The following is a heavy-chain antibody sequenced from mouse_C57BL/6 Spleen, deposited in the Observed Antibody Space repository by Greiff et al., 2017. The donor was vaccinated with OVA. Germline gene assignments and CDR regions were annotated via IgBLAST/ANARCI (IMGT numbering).Heavy chain of an antibody. D-gene: IGHD2-1*01. CDR2: INPNNGGT. V-gene: IGHV1-18*01. J-gene: IGHJ3*01. Sequence: EVQLQQSGPELVKPGASVKIPCKASGYTFTDYNMDWVKQSHGKSLEWIGDINPNNGGTIYNQKFKGKATLTVDKSSSTAYMELRSLTSEDTAVYYCARSNYGNLPFAYWGQGTLVTVSA. CDR3: ARSNYGNLPFAY. CDR1: GYTFTDYN.